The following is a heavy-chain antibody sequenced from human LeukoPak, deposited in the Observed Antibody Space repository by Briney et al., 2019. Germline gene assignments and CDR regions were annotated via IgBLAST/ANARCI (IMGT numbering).Heavy chain of an antibody. J-gene: IGHJ4*02. CDR2: ISASENTT. Sequence: GGSLRLSCTGSGFTFRIYAMSWVRQAPGKGLGWVSSISASENTTFYADSVKGRFTISRDNSKNTLYLQMNSLRADDTAVYYCAKKYSYFDSWGQGTLVTVSS. CDR3: AKKYSYFDS. CDR1: GFTFRIYA. D-gene: IGHD2/OR15-2a*01. V-gene: IGHV3-23*01.